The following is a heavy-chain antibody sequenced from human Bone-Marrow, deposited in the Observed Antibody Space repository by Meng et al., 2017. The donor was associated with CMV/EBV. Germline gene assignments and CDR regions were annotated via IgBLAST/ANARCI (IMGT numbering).Heavy chain of an antibody. Sequence: CKASGYTFTSYDISWMRQATGQGLEWMGWMNPNSGNTGYAQRFQGRVTITRNTSISTAYMELSSLRSEDTAVYYCAARNRNQGFDYWGQGTLVTVSS. CDR3: AARNRNQGFDY. CDR2: MNPNSGNT. CDR1: GYTFTSYD. V-gene: IGHV1-8*03. J-gene: IGHJ4*02. D-gene: IGHD1-14*01.